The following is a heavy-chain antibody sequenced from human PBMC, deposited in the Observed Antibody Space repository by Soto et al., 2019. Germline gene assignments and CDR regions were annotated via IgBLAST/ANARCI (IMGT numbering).Heavy chain of an antibody. D-gene: IGHD6-19*01. CDR1: GVSFSGYY. CDR3: ARGGVAGTYYYYYYGMDV. Sequence: PSDTLSLTCAVYGVSFSGYYWSWIRHPPGKGLEWIGEINHSGSTNYNPSLKSRVTISVDTSKNQFSLKLSSVTAADTAVYYCARGGVAGTYYYYYYGMDVWGQGTTVTVSS. CDR2: INHSGST. J-gene: IGHJ6*02. V-gene: IGHV4-34*01.